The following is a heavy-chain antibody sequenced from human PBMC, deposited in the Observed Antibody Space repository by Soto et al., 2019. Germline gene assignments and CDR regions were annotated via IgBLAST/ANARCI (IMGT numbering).Heavy chain of an antibody. CDR2: IIPIFNTI. J-gene: IGHJ3*02. CDR3: ARVRRERMTMIGRVGDFDI. V-gene: IGHV1-69*13. Sequence: SVKVSCKASGGTFSSNAINWVRQAPGQGLEWMGGIIPIFNTIDYAQKFQARVTITADDSTTTAYMELSSLRSEDTAVYYCARVRRERMTMIGRVGDFDIWGQGPMGTVSS. CDR1: GGTFSSNA. D-gene: IGHD3-22*01.